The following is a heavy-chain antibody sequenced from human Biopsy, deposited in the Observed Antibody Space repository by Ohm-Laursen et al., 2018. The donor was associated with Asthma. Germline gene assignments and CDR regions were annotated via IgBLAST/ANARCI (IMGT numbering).Heavy chain of an antibody. J-gene: IGHJ6*02. Sequence: GTLSLTCAVSGGSFSSNYWSWIRQTPGKGLEWLGATHPSGYTHYNPSLRSRLTLSVDTSKNQFSLRLTSVTAADTAVYYCARGSSSRLSQWELLVSGGKRAHSYYGMDVWGQGTTVTVSS. V-gene: IGHV4-34*01. CDR1: GGSFSSNY. D-gene: IGHD1-26*01. CDR2: THPSGYT. CDR3: ARGSSSRLSQWELLVSGGKRAHSYYGMDV.